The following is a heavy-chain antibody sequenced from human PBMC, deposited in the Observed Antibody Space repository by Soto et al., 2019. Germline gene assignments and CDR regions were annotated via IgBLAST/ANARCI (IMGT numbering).Heavy chain of an antibody. Sequence: SETLSLTCAVYGGSFSGYYWSWIRQPPGKGLEWIGEINHSGSTNYNPSLKSRVTISVDTSKNQFSLKLSSVTAADTAVYYCARGHVRSGYLYWGQGTLVTVSS. CDR2: INHSGST. D-gene: IGHD5-12*01. CDR3: ARGHVRSGYLY. CDR1: GGSFSGYY. J-gene: IGHJ4*02. V-gene: IGHV4-34*01.